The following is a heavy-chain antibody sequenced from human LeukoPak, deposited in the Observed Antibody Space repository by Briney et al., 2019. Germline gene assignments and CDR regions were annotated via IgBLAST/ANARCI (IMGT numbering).Heavy chain of an antibody. J-gene: IGHJ5*02. Sequence: GASVKVSRKASGYTFTSYGISWVRQAPGQGLEWMGWISAHNGNTNYAQKLQGRVTMTTDTSTSTAYMELRSLRSDDTAVYYCARGLRITMVRGVIIDAYELFDPWGQGTLVTVSS. CDR2: ISAHNGNT. CDR3: ARGLRITMVRGVIIDAYELFDP. CDR1: GYTFTSYG. V-gene: IGHV1-18*01. D-gene: IGHD3-10*01.